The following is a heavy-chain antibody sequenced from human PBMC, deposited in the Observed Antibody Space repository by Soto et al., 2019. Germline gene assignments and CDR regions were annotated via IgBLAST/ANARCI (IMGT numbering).Heavy chain of an antibody. CDR2: ISYDGSNK. V-gene: IGHV3-30*18. CDR3: AKSGVAVAGTGGGNWFDP. D-gene: IGHD6-19*01. CDR1: GFTFSSYG. J-gene: IGHJ5*02. Sequence: GGSLRLSCAASGFTFSSYGMHWVRQAPGKGLEWVAVISYDGSNKYYADSVKGRFTISRDNSKNTLYLQMNSLRAEDTAVYYCAKSGVAVAGTGGGNWFDPWGQGTLVTVSS.